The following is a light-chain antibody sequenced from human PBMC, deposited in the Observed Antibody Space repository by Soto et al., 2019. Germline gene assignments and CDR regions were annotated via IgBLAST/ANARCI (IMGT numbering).Light chain of an antibody. CDR2: GAS. Sequence: EIVMTQSPAILSASPGERATLSCRASQSVSSNLAWYQQKPGQAPRLLIYGASTGATGIPARFSGSGSGTEFTLTISSLQSEDFAVYYCQQYNNWPQTFGQGTKV. CDR1: QSVSSN. CDR3: QQYNNWPQT. V-gene: IGKV3-15*01. J-gene: IGKJ1*01.